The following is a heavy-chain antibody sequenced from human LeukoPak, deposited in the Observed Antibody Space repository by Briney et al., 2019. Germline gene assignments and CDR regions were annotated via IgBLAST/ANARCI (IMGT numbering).Heavy chain of an antibody. CDR2: IYYSGST. CDR3: ASLRTCGGDCYVHAFDI. J-gene: IGHJ3*02. V-gene: IGHV4-39*07. D-gene: IGHD2-21*02. Sequence: SETLSLTCTVSGGSISSSSYYWGWIRQPPGKGLEWIGSIYYSGSTYYNPSLKSRVTISVGTSKNQFSLKLSSVTAADTAVYYCASLRTCGGDCYVHAFDIWGQGTMVTVSS. CDR1: GGSISSSSYY.